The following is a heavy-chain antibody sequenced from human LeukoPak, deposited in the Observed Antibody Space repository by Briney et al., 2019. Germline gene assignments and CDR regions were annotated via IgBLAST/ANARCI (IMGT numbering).Heavy chain of an antibody. CDR3: ARDYCSSTSCPFDY. D-gene: IGHD2-2*01. CDR1: GYTFTAYH. V-gene: IGHV1-2*06. Sequence: ASVKVSCKASGYTFTAYHMHWVRQAPGQGLEWMGRINPNSGDTNYAQKFQGRVTMTRDTSISTAYMELSRLRSDDTAVYYCARDYCSSTSCPFDYWGQETLVSVSS. CDR2: INPNSGDT. J-gene: IGHJ4*02.